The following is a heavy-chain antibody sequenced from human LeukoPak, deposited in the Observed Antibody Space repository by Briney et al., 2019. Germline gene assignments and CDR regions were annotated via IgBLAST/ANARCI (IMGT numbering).Heavy chain of an antibody. V-gene: IGHV3-72*01. CDR2: SRNKQNSYTT. J-gene: IGHJ3*02. CDR3: VRGYNSFDT. Sequence: PGGSLRLSCAVSGFSLSDHYMDWVRQGPGKGLEWIARSRNKQNSYTTVYAASVKDRFTISRDPSKDSLYLQMNSLKSEDTALYYCVRGYNSFDTWGQGTAVTVSS. D-gene: IGHD2-2*02. CDR1: GFSLSDHY.